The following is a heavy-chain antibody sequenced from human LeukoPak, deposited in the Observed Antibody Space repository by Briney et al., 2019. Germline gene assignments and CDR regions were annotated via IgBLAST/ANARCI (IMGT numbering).Heavy chain of an antibody. D-gene: IGHD5-18*01. CDR2: ISPYTVKT. Sequence: GASVKVSCKASGYTFTGYGISWVRQAPGQGLEWVGWISPYTVKTNYAQKLQGRVTMTTDASTSTAYMELRSLRSDDTAVYYCARDIEQLWLFVAHPMNWFDPWGQGTLVTVSS. CDR3: ARDIEQLWLFVAHPMNWFDP. CDR1: GYTFTGYG. V-gene: IGHV1-18*01. J-gene: IGHJ5*02.